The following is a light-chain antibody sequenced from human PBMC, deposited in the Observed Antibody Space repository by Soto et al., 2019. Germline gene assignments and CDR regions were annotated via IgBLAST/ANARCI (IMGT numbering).Light chain of an antibody. CDR2: DVT. Sequence: QSALTQPRSVSGSPGQSVTISCTGTSSDVGGNNFVSWYQHHPGKAPKFMIYDVTKRPSGVPDRFSGSKSGNTASLTISGLQAEDEADYYCSSYAGGYTWVFGGGTKLTVL. CDR1: SSDVGGNNF. J-gene: IGLJ3*02. V-gene: IGLV2-11*01. CDR3: SSYAGGYTWV.